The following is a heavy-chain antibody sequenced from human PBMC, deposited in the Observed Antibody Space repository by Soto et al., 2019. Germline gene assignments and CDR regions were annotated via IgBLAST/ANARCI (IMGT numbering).Heavy chain of an antibody. V-gene: IGHV4-59*01. J-gene: IGHJ6*03. CDR2: IYYSGNA. D-gene: IGHD3-16*01. Sequence: QVQLQESGPGLVKPSETLSLTCTVSGASISSYHWSWIRQTPGKGLEWIGYIYYSGNANYNPSLTSRVTFSVDTSKNPVSLKLSSVTAADTGVYYCAAAVPAEYVFPYYYMDVWGKGTTVTVSS. CDR1: GASISSYH. CDR3: AAAVPAEYVFPYYYMDV.